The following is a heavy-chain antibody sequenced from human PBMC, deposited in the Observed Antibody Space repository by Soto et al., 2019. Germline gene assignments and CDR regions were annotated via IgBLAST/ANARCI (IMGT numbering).Heavy chain of an antibody. J-gene: IGHJ4*02. CDR3: TTEKGY. CDR1: GFTFTNAW. Sequence: EVQLVESGGGLVKPGESLRLSCAASGFTFTNAWMNWVRQAPGKGLEWVGRIRSKTDGGTPDYAAPGKGKFTISRDDSKNTLYGQMNSLKTEDTAIYYCTTEKGYWGQGTLVTVSS. CDR2: IRSKTDGGTP. V-gene: IGHV3-15*07.